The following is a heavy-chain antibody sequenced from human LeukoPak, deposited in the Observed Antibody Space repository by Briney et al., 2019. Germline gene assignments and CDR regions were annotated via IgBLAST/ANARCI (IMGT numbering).Heavy chain of an antibody. CDR1: GFTFGDYT. J-gene: IGHJ1*01. V-gene: IGHV3-49*04. Sequence: GGSLRLSCTTSGFTFGDYTMSWVRQAPGKGLEWMSFIRSKTYGGTTEYAATVKGRFTISRDDSRSIAYLQMNSLKTEDTAVYYCVRAAYYDFWSGYLFQHWGQGTLVTVSS. CDR3: VRAAYYDFWSGYLFQH. D-gene: IGHD3-3*01. CDR2: IRSKTYGGTT.